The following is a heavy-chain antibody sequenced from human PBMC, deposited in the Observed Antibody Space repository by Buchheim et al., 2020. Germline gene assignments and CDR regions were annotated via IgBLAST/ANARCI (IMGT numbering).Heavy chain of an antibody. V-gene: IGHV3-7*01. CDR2: IKQDGNDK. D-gene: IGHD3-3*01. CDR3: ARVIQYDRFLEWLFPYYFDY. Sequence: EVQLVESGGGLVQPGGSLRLSCTASGFTFSNYWMSWVRQAPGKGLEWVANIKQDGNDKYYVDSVKGRFTISRDNAKNSLYLQVNSLRVEDTAVYYCARVIQYDRFLEWLFPYYFDYWGQGAL. J-gene: IGHJ4*02. CDR1: GFTFSNYW.